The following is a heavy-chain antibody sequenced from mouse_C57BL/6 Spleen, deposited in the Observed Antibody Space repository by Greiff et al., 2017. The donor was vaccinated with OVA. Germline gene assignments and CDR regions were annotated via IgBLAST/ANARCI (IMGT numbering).Heavy chain of an antibody. V-gene: IGHV1-19*01. CDR3: ARRGSSYDAMDY. CDR1: GYTFTDYY. CDR2: INPYNGGT. Sequence: VQLQQSGPVLVKPGASVKMSCKASGYTFTDYYMNWVKQSHGKSLEWIGVINPYNGGTSYNQKFKGKATLTVDKSSSTAYMELNSLTSEDSAVYYCARRGSSYDAMDYWGQGTSVTVSS. J-gene: IGHJ4*01. D-gene: IGHD1-1*01.